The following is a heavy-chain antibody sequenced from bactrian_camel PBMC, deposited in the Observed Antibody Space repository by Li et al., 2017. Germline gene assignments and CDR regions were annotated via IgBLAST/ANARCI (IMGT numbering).Heavy chain of an antibody. D-gene: IGHD1*01. CDR3: AADRWRCASFTW. J-gene: IGHJ4*01. CDR2: VVGDGTT. CDR1: GFTYPFSAHY. V-gene: IGHV3S53*01. Sequence: HVQLVESGGGSVQAGGSLKLSCVATGFTYPFSAHYLGWFRQAPGQEREGVASVVGDGTTAYGDSVKGRFTIFREGPKNTMYLQMNNLQPEDTGMYYCAADRWRCASFTWWGQGTQVTVS.